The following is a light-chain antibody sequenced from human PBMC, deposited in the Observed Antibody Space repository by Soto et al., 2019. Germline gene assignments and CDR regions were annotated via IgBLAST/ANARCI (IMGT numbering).Light chain of an antibody. CDR3: QQTYITPIT. Sequence: DIEMTQSPASLSASVGDRVTISCRTSQTINNNLNWYQQRPGKDPKLLIYSSSSLMSGVPPRFSGSGSGTDFTLTISSLQPEDFATYFCQQTYITPITFVQGTRLDIK. CDR1: QTINNN. J-gene: IGKJ5*01. V-gene: IGKV1-39*01. CDR2: SSS.